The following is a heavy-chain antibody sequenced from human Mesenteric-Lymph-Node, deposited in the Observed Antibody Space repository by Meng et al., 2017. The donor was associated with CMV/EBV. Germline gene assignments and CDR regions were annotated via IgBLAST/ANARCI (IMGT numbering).Heavy chain of an antibody. CDR3: ARGRTTVGVYFFDI. D-gene: IGHD3-16*01. CDR2: ISGSGGST. CDR1: GFSFSSYA. J-gene: IGHJ4*02. Sequence: GESLKISCAASGFSFSSYAMSWVRQAPGKGLGWVSAISGSGGSTYYADSVKGRFTISRDKSTNTLYLQMNNLKAEDTGVYYCARGRTTVGVYFFDIWGQGTLVTVSS. V-gene: IGHV3-23*01.